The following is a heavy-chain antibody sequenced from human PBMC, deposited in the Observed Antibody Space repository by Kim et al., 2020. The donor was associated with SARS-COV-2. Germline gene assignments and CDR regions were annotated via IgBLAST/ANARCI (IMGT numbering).Heavy chain of an antibody. J-gene: IGHJ3*02. CDR1: GFTFDDYA. Sequence: GGSLRLSCAASGFTFDDYAMHWVRQAPGKGLEWVSGISWNSGSIGYADSVKGRFTISRDNAKNSLYLQMNSLRAEDTALYYCAKGPRLTIFNAFDIWGQGTMVTVSS. V-gene: IGHV3-9*01. CDR2: ISWNSGSI. CDR3: AKGPRLTIFNAFDI. D-gene: IGHD3-3*01.